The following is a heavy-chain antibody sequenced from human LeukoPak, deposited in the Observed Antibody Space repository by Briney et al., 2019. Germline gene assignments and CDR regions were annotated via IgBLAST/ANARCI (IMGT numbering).Heavy chain of an antibody. J-gene: IGHJ3*02. CDR3: ARVGIVVVPAATGAFDI. V-gene: IGHV4-30-4*01. CDR1: GGSISSGDYY. Sequence: SETLSLTCTVSGGSISSGDYYWSWIRQPPGKGLEWIGYIYYSGSTYYNPSLKSRVTISVDTSKNQFSLKLSSVTAADTAVYYCARVGIVVVPAATGAFDIWGQGTMVTVPS. CDR2: IYYSGST. D-gene: IGHD2-2*01.